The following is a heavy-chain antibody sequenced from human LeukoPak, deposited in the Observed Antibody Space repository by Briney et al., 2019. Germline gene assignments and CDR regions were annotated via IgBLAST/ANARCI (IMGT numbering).Heavy chain of an antibody. J-gene: IGHJ4*02. Sequence: GSLRLSCAASGFTFSDYYMSWIRQSPGKGLEWIGSIYHSGSTYYNPSLKSRVTISVDMSKNHFSLKLSSVTAADTAVYYCAMYDTSGYYADYWGQGTLVTVSS. V-gene: IGHV4-38-2*01. CDR1: GFTFSDYY. CDR2: IYHSGST. D-gene: IGHD3-22*01. CDR3: AMYDTSGYYADY.